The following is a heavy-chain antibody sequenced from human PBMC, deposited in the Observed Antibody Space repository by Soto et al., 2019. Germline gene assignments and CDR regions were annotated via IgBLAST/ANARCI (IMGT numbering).Heavy chain of an antibody. D-gene: IGHD5-12*01. CDR2: IYHSGST. J-gene: IGHJ4*02. CDR1: GGSISTDNW. V-gene: IGHV4-4*02. Sequence: QVQLEESGPGLVKPSGTLSLTCAVSGGSISTDNWWSWVRQPPGKGLEWVGEIYHSGSTNYNPSLKSRLTRSIDKSKDQFSLDVRSVTAADTAVYYWARGGRWLFDYWGQGTLVTVSS. CDR3: ARGGRWLFDY.